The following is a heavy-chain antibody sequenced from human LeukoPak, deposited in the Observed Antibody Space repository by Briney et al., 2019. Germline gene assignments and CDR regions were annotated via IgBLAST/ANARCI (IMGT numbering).Heavy chain of an antibody. CDR3: AELGITMIGGV. J-gene: IGHJ6*04. CDR1: GFTFSSYS. Sequence: GGSLRLSCAASGFTFSSYSMNWVRQAPGKGLEWVSYISASSSTIYYADSVKGRFTISRDNAKNSLYLQMNSLRAEDTAVYYCAELGITMIGGVWGKGTTVTISS. D-gene: IGHD3-10*02. V-gene: IGHV3-48*01. CDR2: ISASSSTI.